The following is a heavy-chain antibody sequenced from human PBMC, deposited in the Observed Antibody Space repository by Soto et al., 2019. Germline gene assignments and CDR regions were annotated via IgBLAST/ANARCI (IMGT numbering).Heavy chain of an antibody. CDR2: IYPSGSDT. CDR3: ARRVGSSWRYFDS. CDR1: GYSFSSYW. V-gene: IGHV5-51*01. Sequence: GESLKISFKASGYSFSSYWIGWVRQLPGKGLEWMGIIYPSGSDTRYSPSFRGQVIISADRSISTAYLQWSSLKASDTGTYYCARRVGSSWRYFDSWGQGTLVTVSS. J-gene: IGHJ4*02. D-gene: IGHD6-13*01.